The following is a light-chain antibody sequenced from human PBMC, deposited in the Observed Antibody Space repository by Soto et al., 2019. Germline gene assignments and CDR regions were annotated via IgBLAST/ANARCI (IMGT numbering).Light chain of an antibody. CDR3: QQYGNSPRT. CDR1: QSVSSNY. J-gene: IGKJ1*01. Sequence: EIVLTHSPGTLSLSPCERATLSCSASQSVSSNYLAWYQQKPGQAPRLLIYGASSRATGIPDRFSGSGSGTDFTLTISSLEPEDFAVYYCQQYGNSPRTFGQGTKVDIK. V-gene: IGKV3-20*01. CDR2: GAS.